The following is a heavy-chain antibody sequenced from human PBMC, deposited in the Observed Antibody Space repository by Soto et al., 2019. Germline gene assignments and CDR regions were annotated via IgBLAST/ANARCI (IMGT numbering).Heavy chain of an antibody. CDR3: ARGPYYDSSGSPYFDY. Sequence: ASETLSLTCTVSGGSISSGGYYWSWIRQHPGKGLEWIGYIYYSGSTYYNPSLKSRVTISVDTSKNQFSLKLSSVTAADTAVYYCARGPYYDSSGSPYFDYWGQGTLVTVSS. CDR2: IYYSGST. V-gene: IGHV4-31*03. J-gene: IGHJ4*02. D-gene: IGHD3-22*01. CDR1: GGSISSGGYY.